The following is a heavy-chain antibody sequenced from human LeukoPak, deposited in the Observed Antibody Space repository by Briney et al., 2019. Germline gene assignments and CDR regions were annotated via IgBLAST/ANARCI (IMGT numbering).Heavy chain of an antibody. D-gene: IGHD3-22*01. CDR2: IYSGGST. V-gene: IGHV3-53*01. J-gene: IGHJ4*02. CDR3: AREIGGYYNSRGYIDY. Sequence: PGGSLRLSCAASRFTVSSNYMSWVRQAPGKGLEWVSVIYSGGSTYYADSVKGRFTISRDNSKNTLYLQMNSLRAEDTAVYYCAREIGGYYNSRGYIDYWGQGTLVTVSS. CDR1: RFTVSSNY.